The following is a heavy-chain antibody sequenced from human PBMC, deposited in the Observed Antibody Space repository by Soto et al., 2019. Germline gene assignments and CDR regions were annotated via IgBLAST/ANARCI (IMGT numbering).Heavy chain of an antibody. CDR2: ISAYNGNT. CDR1: CFTFTSYG. J-gene: IGHJ5*02. D-gene: IGHD2-2*01. V-gene: IGHV1-18*01. CDR3: ARDLEVVPSAPANWFDP. Sequence: GASFKVSCKTFCFTFTSYGISWVRQAPGQRLEWTGWISAYNGNTNYAQNLQGRVTMTTATPTSTAYMELRSLRSDDTAVYYCARDLEVVPSAPANWFDPWGQGTLVTVSS.